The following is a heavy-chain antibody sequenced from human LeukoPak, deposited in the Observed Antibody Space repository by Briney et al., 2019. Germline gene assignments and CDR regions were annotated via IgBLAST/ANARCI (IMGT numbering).Heavy chain of an antibody. V-gene: IGHV1-69*13. D-gene: IGHD3-22*01. Sequence: ASVKVSCKASGGTFSGYTITWVRQAPGQGLEWMGGIIPVFGTTNYAQKFQGRVTITADESTSTAYMELSSLRSEDTAVYYCARGHRYDTSGYSDFDYWGQGTLVTVSS. CDR2: IIPVFGTT. CDR1: GGTFSGYT. J-gene: IGHJ4*02. CDR3: ARGHRYDTSGYSDFDY.